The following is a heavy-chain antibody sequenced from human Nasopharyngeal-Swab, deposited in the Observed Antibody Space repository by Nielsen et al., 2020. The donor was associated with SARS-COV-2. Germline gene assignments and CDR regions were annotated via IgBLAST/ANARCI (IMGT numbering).Heavy chain of an antibody. Sequence: GGSLRLSCVASGFTFSRYTMNWVRQAPGKGLEWNSSISSTTPYIYYADSVKGRFTISRDNAKNSLYLQMNFLRVEDTAMYYCARDTGGPPNYFDPWGQGTLVTVSS. CDR2: ISSTTPYI. D-gene: IGHD1-7*01. CDR3: ARDTGGPPNYFDP. V-gene: IGHV3-21*01. J-gene: IGHJ5*02. CDR1: GFTFSRYT.